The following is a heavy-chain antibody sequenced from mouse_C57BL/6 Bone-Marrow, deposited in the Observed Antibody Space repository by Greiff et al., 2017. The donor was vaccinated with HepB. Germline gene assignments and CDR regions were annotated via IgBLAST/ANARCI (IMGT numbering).Heavy chain of an antibody. CDR3: ARSIYYGYDGYYAMDY. J-gene: IGHJ4*01. V-gene: IGHV8-12*01. Sequence: QVTLKVSGPGILQSSQTLSLTCSFSGFSLSTSGMGVSWIRQPSGKGLEWLAHIYWDDDKRYNPSLKSRLTISKDTSRNQVFLKITSVDTADTATYYCARSIYYGYDGYYAMDYWGQGTSVTVSS. CDR1: GFSLSTSGMG. D-gene: IGHD2-2*01. CDR2: IYWDDDK.